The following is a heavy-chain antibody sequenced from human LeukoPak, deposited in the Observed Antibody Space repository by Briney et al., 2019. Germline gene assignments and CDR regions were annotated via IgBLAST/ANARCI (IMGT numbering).Heavy chain of an antibody. CDR2: ISWNSGSI. Sequence: GGTLRLSCEASGFTFSSYGMSWVRQAPGKGLEWVSGISWNSGSIGYADSVKGRFTISRDNAKNSLYLQMNSLRAEDMALYYCAKDYSSSGYYFGAFDIWGQGTMVTVSS. D-gene: IGHD3-22*01. J-gene: IGHJ3*02. V-gene: IGHV3-9*03. CDR1: GFTFSSYG. CDR3: AKDYSSSGYYFGAFDI.